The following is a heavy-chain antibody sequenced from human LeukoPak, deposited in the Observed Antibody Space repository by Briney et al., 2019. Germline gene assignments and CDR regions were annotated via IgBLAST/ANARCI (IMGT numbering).Heavy chain of an antibody. CDR3: ARRSSGWYFSSEIDY. CDR1: GFTFSSYG. D-gene: IGHD6-19*01. CDR2: ISYDGSNK. V-gene: IGHV3-30*03. J-gene: IGHJ4*02. Sequence: GGSLRLSCAASGFTFSSYGMHWVRQAPGKGLEWVAVISYDGSNKYYADSVKGRFTISRDNSKNTLYLQVNSLRAEDTAVYYCARRSSGWYFSSEIDYWGQGTLVTVSS.